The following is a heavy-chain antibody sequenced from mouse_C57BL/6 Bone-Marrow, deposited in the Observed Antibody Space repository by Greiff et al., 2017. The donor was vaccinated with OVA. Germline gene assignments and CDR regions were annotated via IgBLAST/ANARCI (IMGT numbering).Heavy chain of an antibody. V-gene: IGHV1-64*01. Sequence: VQLQQPGAELVKPGASVKLSCKASGYTFTSYWMHWVKQRPGQGLEWIGMIYPNSGNTNYNEKFKSKATLTVDKSSSTAYMQLSSLTSEDSAVYYCARYYCGSCDYWGQGTTLTVSS. CDR3: ARYYCGSCDY. CDR1: GYTFTSYW. CDR2: IYPNSGNT. D-gene: IGHD1-1*01. J-gene: IGHJ2*01.